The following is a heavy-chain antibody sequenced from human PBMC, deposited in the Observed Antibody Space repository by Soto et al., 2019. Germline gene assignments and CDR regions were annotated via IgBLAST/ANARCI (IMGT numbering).Heavy chain of an antibody. CDR1: GFTFSTYW. V-gene: IGHV3-7*01. Sequence: EVQLVESGGGLVQPGGSLRLSCAASGFTFSTYWMNWVRQAPGKGLEWVATIQQDGSEKSYVDSVKGRFTISRDNAKKSLYLQMSSLRVEDTAVYYCASSYGLDVWGQGTTVTVSS. J-gene: IGHJ6*02. CDR3: ASSYGLDV. CDR2: IQQDGSEK.